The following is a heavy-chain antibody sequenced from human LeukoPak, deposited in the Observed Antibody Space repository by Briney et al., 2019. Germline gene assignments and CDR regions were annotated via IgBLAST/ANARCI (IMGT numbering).Heavy chain of an antibody. J-gene: IGHJ4*02. V-gene: IGHV3-20*04. CDR2: LNWNGDTT. Sequence: TGGSLRLSCAASGFTFDEYAMSWVRQLPGKGLEWVSGLNWNGDTTDYADSVRGRFTISRDNAKNSLYLQMNSLTAEDTAFYYCASRHSDGYFVYWGQGTLVTVFS. CDR3: ASRHSDGYFVY. D-gene: IGHD3-22*01. CDR1: GFTFDEYA.